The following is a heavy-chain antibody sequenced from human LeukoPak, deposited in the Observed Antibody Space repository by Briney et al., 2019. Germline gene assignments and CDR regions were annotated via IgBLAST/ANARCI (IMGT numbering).Heavy chain of an antibody. J-gene: IGHJ4*02. CDR2: IYYSGST. V-gene: IGHV4-59*01. CDR3: AKEYSGYDFDY. Sequence: SETLSLTCTVSGVSISSYYWSWIRQPPGKGLEWIGYIYYSGSTNYNPSLKSRVTISVDTSKNQFSLKLSSVTAADTAVYYCAKEYSGYDFDYWGQGTLVTVSS. CDR1: GVSISSYY. D-gene: IGHD5-12*01.